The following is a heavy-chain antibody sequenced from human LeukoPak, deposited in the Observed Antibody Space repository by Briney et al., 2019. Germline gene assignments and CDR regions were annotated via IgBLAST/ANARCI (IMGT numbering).Heavy chain of an antibody. CDR1: GFTFSSYS. J-gene: IGHJ4*02. CDR3: ARDSGDFWSGFQAPRD. CDR2: ISSSSSYI. Sequence: PGGSLRLSCAASGFTFSSYSMNWVRQAPGKGLEWVSSISSSSSYIYYADSVKGRFTISRDNAKNSLYLQMNSLRAEDTAVYYCARDSGDFWSGFQAPRDWAQGTLVTVSS. V-gene: IGHV3-21*01. D-gene: IGHD3-3*01.